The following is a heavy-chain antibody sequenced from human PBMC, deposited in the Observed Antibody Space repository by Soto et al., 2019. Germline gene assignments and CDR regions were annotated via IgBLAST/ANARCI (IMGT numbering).Heavy chain of an antibody. CDR3: AKDLV. CDR2: INWNGGSK. Sequence: GSLRLSCAASGFSFDEYALTWVRQAPGKGLEWVAGINWNGGSKGYADSVKGRFTISRDNSKNTLYLQMNSLRAEDTAVYYCAKDLVWGQGTLVTVSS. V-gene: IGHV3-20*04. J-gene: IGHJ4*02. CDR1: GFSFDEYA.